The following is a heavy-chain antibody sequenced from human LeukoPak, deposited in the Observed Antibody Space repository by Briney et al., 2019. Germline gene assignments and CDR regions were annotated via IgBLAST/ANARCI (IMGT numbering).Heavy chain of an antibody. Sequence: PSQTLSLTCTVSGGSISSYYWSWIRRPPGKGLEWIGYIYYSGSTNYNPSLKSRVTISVDTSKNQFSLKLSSVTAADTAVYYCARQQYYDFWSGYQSPTYFDYWGQGTLVTVSS. CDR1: GGSISSYY. CDR3: ARQQYYDFWSGYQSPTYFDY. D-gene: IGHD3-3*01. V-gene: IGHV4-59*08. CDR2: IYYSGST. J-gene: IGHJ4*02.